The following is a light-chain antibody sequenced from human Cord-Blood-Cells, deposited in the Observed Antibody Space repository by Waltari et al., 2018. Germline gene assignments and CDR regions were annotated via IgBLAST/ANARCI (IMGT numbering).Light chain of an antibody. J-gene: IGLJ3*02. Sequence: QSALTQPASVSGSPGQSITISCTGTSSDVGSYNLVSWYQQHPGKPPKLMIYEGSKRPSGVSNRFSGSKSGNTASLTISGLQAEDEADYYCCSYAGSGWVFGGGTKLTVL. CDR2: EGS. V-gene: IGLV2-23*01. CDR3: CSYAGSGWV. CDR1: SSDVGSYNL.